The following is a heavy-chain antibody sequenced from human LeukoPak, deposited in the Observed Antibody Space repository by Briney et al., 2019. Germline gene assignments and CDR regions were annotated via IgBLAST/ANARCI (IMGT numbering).Heavy chain of an antibody. CDR1: GDSISSYF. Sequence: SETLSLTCTVSGDSISSYFWSWIRQPPGKALEWIGYVYYSCSTKYNASLKSRVSISGDTSKNQFSLKLNSVTAADTAVYYCARGWDSSGFSFDYWGRGALVTVSS. J-gene: IGHJ4*02. D-gene: IGHD3-22*01. CDR2: VYYSCST. V-gene: IGHV4-59*01. CDR3: ARGWDSSGFSFDY.